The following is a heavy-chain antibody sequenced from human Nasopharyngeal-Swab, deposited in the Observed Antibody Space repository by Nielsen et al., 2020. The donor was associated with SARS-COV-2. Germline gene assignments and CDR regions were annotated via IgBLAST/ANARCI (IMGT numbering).Heavy chain of an antibody. J-gene: IGHJ5*02. Sequence: RQAPGKGLEWIGEINHSGSANYNPSLKSRVTISVDTSKNQFSLKLSSVTAADTAVYYCARGLGKQITIFEVVIAYNWFDPWGQGTLVTVSS. CDR2: INHSGSA. CDR3: ARGLGKQITIFEVVIAYNWFDP. V-gene: IGHV4-34*01. D-gene: IGHD3-3*01.